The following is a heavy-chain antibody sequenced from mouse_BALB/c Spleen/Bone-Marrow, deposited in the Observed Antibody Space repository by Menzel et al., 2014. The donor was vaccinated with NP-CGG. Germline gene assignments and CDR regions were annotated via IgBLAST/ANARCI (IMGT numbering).Heavy chain of an antibody. V-gene: IGHV1-7*01. CDR1: GYTFTSYW. CDR2: INPSTGYT. Sequence: VQFEESGAELAKPGASVKMSCKAFGYTFTSYWMHWVKQRPGQGLEWIGYINPSTGYTDYNQKFNDKATLTADKSSSTAYMQLRRLTSQHSALYYCARRTPHYAMDYWGQGASVHISS. CDR3: ARRTPHYAMDY. J-gene: IGHJ4*01.